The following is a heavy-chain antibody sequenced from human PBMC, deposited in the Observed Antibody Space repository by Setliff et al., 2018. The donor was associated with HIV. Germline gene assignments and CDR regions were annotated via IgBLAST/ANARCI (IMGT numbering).Heavy chain of an antibody. J-gene: IGHJ6*03. CDR2: IYYSGST. CDR1: GGSISSGGYY. V-gene: IGHV4-31*02. D-gene: IGHD5-12*01. CDR3: ARGLVVVTDSDYDTNYYYYYYMDV. Sequence: SETLSLTCTVSGGSISSGGYYWSWIRQHPGKGLEWIGYIYYSGSTYYNPSLKSRVTISIDTSKNQFSLKLGSVTAADTAVYYCARGLVVVTDSDYDTNYYYYYYMDVWGKGTTGTSP.